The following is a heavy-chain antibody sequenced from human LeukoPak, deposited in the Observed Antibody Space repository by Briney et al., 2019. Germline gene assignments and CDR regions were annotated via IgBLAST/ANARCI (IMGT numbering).Heavy chain of an antibody. V-gene: IGHV3-48*01. Sequence: GGSLRLSCAASGFTFSSYWMSWVRQAPGKGLEWVSYISSSSNTIYYADSVKGRFTISRDNAKNLLYLQMNSLRAEDTAVYYCSKKGQADDDGKPDWGQGTLVTVSP. CDR2: ISSSSNTI. D-gene: IGHD1-1*01. CDR3: SKKGQADDDGKPD. J-gene: IGHJ4*02. CDR1: GFTFSSYW.